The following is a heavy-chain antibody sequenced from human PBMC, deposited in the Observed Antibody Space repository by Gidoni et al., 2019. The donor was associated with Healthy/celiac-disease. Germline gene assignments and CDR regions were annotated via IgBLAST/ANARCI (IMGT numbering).Heavy chain of an antibody. CDR1: GFTSSSYA. D-gene: IGHD3-3*01. V-gene: IGHV3-30-3*01. J-gene: IGHJ4*02. CDR3: ARDYDFWSGYLDY. CDR2: ISYDGSNK. Sequence: QVQPVASGLGVAQPGRSLTLSRAASGFTSSSYAIHWVRQAPGKGLEWVAVISYDGSNKYYADSVRGRFTISSDNSKNTLYLQMNSLRAEDTAVYYCARDYDFWSGYLDYWGQGTLVTVSS.